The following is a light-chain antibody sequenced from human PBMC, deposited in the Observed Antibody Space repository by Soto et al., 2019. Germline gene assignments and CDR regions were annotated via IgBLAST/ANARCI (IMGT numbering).Light chain of an antibody. CDR3: QQYSNWPRT. Sequence: EIVMTQSPAALSVSPGERATLSCRASQSVSSSLAWYQQKPGQAPRLLIYGASTRATGIPARFSASGSGTEFTLTISSLQSEDFAVYYCQQYSNWPRTFGQGTKVEIK. J-gene: IGKJ1*01. CDR2: GAS. CDR1: QSVSSS. V-gene: IGKV3-15*01.